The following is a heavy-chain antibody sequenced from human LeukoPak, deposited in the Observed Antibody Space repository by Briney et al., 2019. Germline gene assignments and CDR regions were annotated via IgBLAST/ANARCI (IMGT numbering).Heavy chain of an antibody. V-gene: IGHV3-21*01. Sequence: GRSLRLSCAASGFTFSSYGMHWVRQAPGKGLEWVSSISSSSSYIYYADSVKGRFTISRDNAKNSLYLQMNSLRAEDTAVYYCARSYYDILTGYAPGAFDIWGQGTMVTVSS. D-gene: IGHD3-9*01. CDR3: ARSYYDILTGYAPGAFDI. CDR2: ISSSSSYI. CDR1: GFTFSSYG. J-gene: IGHJ3*02.